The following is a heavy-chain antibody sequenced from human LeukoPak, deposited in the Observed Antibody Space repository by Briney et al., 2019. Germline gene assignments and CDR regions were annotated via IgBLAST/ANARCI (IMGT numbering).Heavy chain of an antibody. V-gene: IGHV1-18*04. CDR2: ISAYNGNT. J-gene: IGHJ4*02. Sequence: ASVKVSCKASGYTFTSDGISWVRQAPGQGLEWMGWISAYNGNTNYAQKLQGRVTMTTDTSTSTAYMELRSLRSDDTAVYYCARDNYYGSGSYSLCVYWGQGTLVTVSS. CDR3: ARDNYYGSGSYSLCVY. D-gene: IGHD3-10*01. CDR1: GYTFTSDG.